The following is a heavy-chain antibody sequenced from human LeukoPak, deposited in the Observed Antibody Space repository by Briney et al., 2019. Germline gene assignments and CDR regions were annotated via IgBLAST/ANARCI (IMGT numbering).Heavy chain of an antibody. CDR2: IYYSRST. CDR1: GGSISSYY. V-gene: IGHV4-59*01. Sequence: SETLSLTCTVSGGSISSYYWSWIRQPPGKGLEWLGYIYYSRSTNYNPSLKSRVTISVDTSKNQFSLKLSSVTAADTAVYYCARAIGADDYGVRDWGQGTLVTVSS. J-gene: IGHJ4*02. CDR3: ARAIGADDYGVRD. D-gene: IGHD4-17*01.